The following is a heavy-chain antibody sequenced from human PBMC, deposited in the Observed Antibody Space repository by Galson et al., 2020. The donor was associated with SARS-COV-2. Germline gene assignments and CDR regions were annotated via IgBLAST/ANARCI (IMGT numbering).Heavy chain of an antibody. CDR3: ARDRISAPDDFDY. D-gene: IGHD6-13*01. J-gene: IGHJ4*02. Sequence: ASVKVSCKASGYSFTGYYMHWVRQAPGQGLDWMGGINPNTGDTKYIQKFQGRVSMTRDTSITTAYMEMSRLTPDDTPVYYCARDRISAPDDFDYVGQGTLVTVSS. CDR2: INPNTGDT. V-gene: IGHV1-2*02. CDR1: GYSFTGYY.